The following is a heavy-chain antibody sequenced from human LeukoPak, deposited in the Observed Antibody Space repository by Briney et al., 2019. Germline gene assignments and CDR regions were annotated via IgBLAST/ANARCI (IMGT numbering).Heavy chain of an antibody. CDR1: GFTFSSYA. Sequence: GGSLRLPCAASGFTFSSYAMSWVRQAPGKGLEWVSGISGSGGSTGYADSVKGRFTISRRNFKNTLYLQMNSLRAEDTDVYYCARHTYYYDSSGYSRYFDYWGQGTLVTVSS. CDR3: ARHTYYYDSSGYSRYFDY. CDR2: ISGSGGST. J-gene: IGHJ4*02. D-gene: IGHD3-22*01. V-gene: IGHV3-23*01.